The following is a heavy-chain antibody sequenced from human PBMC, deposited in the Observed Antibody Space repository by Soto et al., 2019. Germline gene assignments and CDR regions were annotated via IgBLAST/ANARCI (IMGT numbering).Heavy chain of an antibody. CDR3: AREYSDGWFDP. J-gene: IGHJ5*02. Sequence: QVQLVESGGGVVQPGRSLRLSCAASGFTFSIYAMHWVRQAPGKGLEWVAVISYDGSNKYYADSVKGRFTISRDNSKNTVYLQMNSLRAEDSAVYYCAREYSDGWFDPWGQGTLAPVSS. D-gene: IGHD2-21*01. CDR1: GFTFSIYA. V-gene: IGHV3-30-3*01. CDR2: ISYDGSNK.